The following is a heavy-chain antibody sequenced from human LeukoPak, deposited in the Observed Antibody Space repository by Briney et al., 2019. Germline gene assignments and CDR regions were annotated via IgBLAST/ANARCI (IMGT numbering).Heavy chain of an antibody. Sequence: GGSLRLSCAASGFIFSIYSMNWVRQAPGKGLEWVSYISGGSTYIYYADSVKGRFTISRDEATNSLFLQMNGLSAEDTAVYYCVRGKYSSGPDSFEYWGQGTLVTVSS. CDR3: VRGKYSSGPDSFEY. CDR2: ISGGSTYI. D-gene: IGHD6-19*01. CDR1: GFIFSIYS. V-gene: IGHV3-21*06. J-gene: IGHJ4*02.